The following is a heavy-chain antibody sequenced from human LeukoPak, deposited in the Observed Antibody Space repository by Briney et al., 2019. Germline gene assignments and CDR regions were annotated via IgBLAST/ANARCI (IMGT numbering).Heavy chain of an antibody. CDR1: GFTFSSYW. V-gene: IGHV3-7*01. CDR3: AREVRSITYL. D-gene: IGHD1-14*01. CDR2: IKKDGSEK. J-gene: IGHJ3*01. Sequence: AGGSLRLSCAASGFTFSSYWMSWVRQAPGKGLEWVANIKKDGSEKYYVDSVKGRFTIPRDNAKNSLYLQMNSLSAEDTAVYYCAREVRSITYLWGQGTMVTVSS.